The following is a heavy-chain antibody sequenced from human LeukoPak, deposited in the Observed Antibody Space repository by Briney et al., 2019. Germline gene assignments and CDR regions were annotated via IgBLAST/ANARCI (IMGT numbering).Heavy chain of an antibody. Sequence: GGSLRLSCAASGFTFSDHYMDWVRQAPGKGLEWVGRTRNKANSYTTEYAASVKGRFTISRDDSKNSLYLQMNSLKTEDTAVYYCASKHLGDGYNDDAFDIWGQGTMVTVSS. CDR1: GFTFSDHY. J-gene: IGHJ3*02. V-gene: IGHV3-72*01. D-gene: IGHD5-24*01. CDR2: TRNKANSYTT. CDR3: ASKHLGDGYNDDAFDI.